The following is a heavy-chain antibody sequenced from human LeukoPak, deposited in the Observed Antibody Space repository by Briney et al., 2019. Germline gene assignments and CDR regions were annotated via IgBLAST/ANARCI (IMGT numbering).Heavy chain of an antibody. CDR3: ARAFLSQSPYYDFWSGSLDAFDI. CDR2: IYSGGST. Sequence: GGSLRLSCAASGFTFSSYSMSWVRQAPGKGLEWVSVIYSGGSTYYADSVKGRFTISRDNSKNTLYLQMNSLRAEDTAVYYCARAFLSQSPYYDFWSGSLDAFDIWGQGTMVTVSS. J-gene: IGHJ3*02. D-gene: IGHD3-3*01. CDR1: GFTFSSYS. V-gene: IGHV3-66*01.